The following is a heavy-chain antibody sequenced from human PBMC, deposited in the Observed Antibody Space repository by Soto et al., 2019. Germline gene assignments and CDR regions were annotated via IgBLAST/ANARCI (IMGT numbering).Heavy chain of an antibody. CDR1: GFVFSRYA. CDR2: ISKDGSVN. CDR3: ARSRSGAVPDSFGY. Sequence: QVPLVESGGRVVQPGGSLRLSCAASGFVFSRYAIHWVRQAPGKGLEWVAVISKDGSVNYYADSVRGRFSISRDKSKNTVYLEMNELRGDDTAIFYCARSRSGAVPDSFGYWGQGTLVTVSS. D-gene: IGHD3-3*01. J-gene: IGHJ1*01. V-gene: IGHV3-30-3*01.